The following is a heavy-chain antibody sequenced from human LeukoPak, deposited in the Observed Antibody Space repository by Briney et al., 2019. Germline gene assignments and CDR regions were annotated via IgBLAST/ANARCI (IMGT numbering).Heavy chain of an antibody. Sequence: GGSLRLSCAASGFTFSSYAMSWVRQAPGKGLEWVSAISGSGGSTYYADSVKGRFTISRDNSKNTLHLQMNSLRAEDTAVYYCAKVMYYYDSSGAIDAFDIWGQGTMVTVSS. CDR3: AKVMYYYDSSGAIDAFDI. D-gene: IGHD3-22*01. CDR1: GFTFSSYA. V-gene: IGHV3-23*01. J-gene: IGHJ3*02. CDR2: ISGSGGST.